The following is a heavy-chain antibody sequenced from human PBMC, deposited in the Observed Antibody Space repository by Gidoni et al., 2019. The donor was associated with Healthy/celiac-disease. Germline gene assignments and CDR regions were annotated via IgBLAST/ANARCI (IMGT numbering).Heavy chain of an antibody. CDR1: GYTFTGYY. Sequence: QVQLVQSGAEVKKPGASVKVSCKASGYTFTGYYMHWVRQAPGQGLEWMGWINPNSGGTNYAQKFQGRVTMTRDTSISTAYMELSRLRSDDTAVYYCASKGIGGYSSGWYAFDYWGQGTLVTVSS. V-gene: IGHV1-2*02. D-gene: IGHD6-19*01. CDR2: INPNSGGT. CDR3: ASKGIGGYSSGWYAFDY. J-gene: IGHJ4*02.